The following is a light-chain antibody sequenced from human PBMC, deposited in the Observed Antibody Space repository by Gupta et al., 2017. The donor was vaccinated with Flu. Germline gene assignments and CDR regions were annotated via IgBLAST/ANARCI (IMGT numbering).Light chain of an antibody. Sequence: ATLSCVTSLSASTNFALYQPPPGQAPRLLIYGASTRATGVPARFVGSGSGTDFTLTITSLQSEDFAVYYCQDYFNWPPYIFGQGTRLEMK. CDR1: LSASTN. V-gene: IGKV3-15*01. CDR3: QDYFNWPPYI. CDR2: GAS. J-gene: IGKJ2*01.